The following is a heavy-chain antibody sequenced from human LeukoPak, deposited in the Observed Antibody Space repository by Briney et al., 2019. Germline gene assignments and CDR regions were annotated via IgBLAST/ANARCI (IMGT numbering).Heavy chain of an antibody. CDR1: GFTFSSYA. Sequence: VQPGRSLRLSCAASGFTFSSYAMHWVRQAPGKGLEWVAVISYDGSNKYYADPVKGRFTISRDNSKNTLYLQMNSLRAEDTTVYYCARDTSVMVAMGHIQYYYYYGMDVWGQGTTVTVSS. J-gene: IGHJ6*02. CDR2: ISYDGSNK. V-gene: IGHV3-30*04. CDR3: ARDTSVMVAMGHIQYYYYYGMDV. D-gene: IGHD5-12*01.